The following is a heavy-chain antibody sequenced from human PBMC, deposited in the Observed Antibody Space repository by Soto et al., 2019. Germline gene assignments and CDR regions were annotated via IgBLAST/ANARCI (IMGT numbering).Heavy chain of an antibody. D-gene: IGHD1-26*01. CDR3: ASVGATTDFDY. Sequence: AASVKVSCKASGGTFSSYAISWVRQAPGQGLEWMGGIIPIFGTANYAQKFQGRVTITADESTSTAYMELSSLRSEDTAVYYCASVGATTDFDYWGQGTLASVSS. CDR1: GGTFSSYA. CDR2: IIPIFGTA. V-gene: IGHV1-69*13. J-gene: IGHJ4*02.